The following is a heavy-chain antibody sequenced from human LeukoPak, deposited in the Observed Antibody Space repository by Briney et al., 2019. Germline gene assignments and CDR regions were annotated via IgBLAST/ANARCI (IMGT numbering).Heavy chain of an antibody. Sequence: SETLSLTCTVPGGSISSYYWSWIRQPPGKGLEWIGYIYYSGSTNYNPSLKSRVTISVDTSKNQFSLKLSSVTAADTAVYYCARTVTTGVPFDYWGQGTLVTVSS. V-gene: IGHV4-59*08. D-gene: IGHD4-11*01. CDR1: GGSISSYY. CDR2: IYYSGST. J-gene: IGHJ4*02. CDR3: ARTVTTGVPFDY.